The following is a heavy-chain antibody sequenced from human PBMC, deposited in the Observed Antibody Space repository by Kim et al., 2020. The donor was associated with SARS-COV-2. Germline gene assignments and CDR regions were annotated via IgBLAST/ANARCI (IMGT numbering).Heavy chain of an antibody. J-gene: IGHJ6*01. V-gene: IGHV4-4*02. CDR3: SRESCSSSSCYASYYSY. D-gene: IGHD2-2*01. CDR1: GGSISSSNW. CDR2: IYHSGST. Sequence: SETLSLTCAVSGGSISSSNWWSWGLQPPGKRLEWSGGIYHSGSTNYNPSLKNRGTILSEESKNQFSLMLISVTAADTAVYYCSRESCSSSSCYASYYSY.